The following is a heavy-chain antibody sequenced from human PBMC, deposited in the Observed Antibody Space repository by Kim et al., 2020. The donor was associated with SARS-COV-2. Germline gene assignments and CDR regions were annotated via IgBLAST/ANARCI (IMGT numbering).Heavy chain of an antibody. CDR3: ARGYCSSTSCSPPQH. D-gene: IGHD2-2*01. Sequence: PTLKSRVTISVDTSKNQFSLKLSSVTAADTAVYYCARGYCSSTSCSPPQHWGQGTLVTVSS. V-gene: IGHV4-34*01. J-gene: IGHJ1*01.